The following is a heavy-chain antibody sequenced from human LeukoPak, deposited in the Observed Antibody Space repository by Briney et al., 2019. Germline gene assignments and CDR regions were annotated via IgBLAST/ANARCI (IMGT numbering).Heavy chain of an antibody. Sequence: GGSLRLSCAASGFTFSDYYMSWIRQAPGKGLEWISYISNSGSTIFYADSVKGRFTISRDNAKNSLYLQMNSLRAEDTAVYYCARVNGYYTYYFDYWGQGTLVTVSS. CDR1: GFTFSDYY. J-gene: IGHJ4*02. CDR2: ISNSGSTI. V-gene: IGHV3-11*04. CDR3: ARVNGYYTYYFDY. D-gene: IGHD3-9*01.